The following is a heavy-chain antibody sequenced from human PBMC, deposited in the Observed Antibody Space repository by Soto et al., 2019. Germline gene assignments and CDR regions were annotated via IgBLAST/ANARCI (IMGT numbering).Heavy chain of an antibody. J-gene: IGHJ5*02. CDR1: GFTFGDYA. Sequence: GGSLRLSCTASGFTFGDYAMSWFRQAPGKGLEWVGFIRSKAYGGTTEYAASVKGRFTISRDDSKSIAYLQMNSLKTEDTAVYYCTRDRGIAVAGPNWFDPWGQGTLVTVSS. CDR2: IRSKAYGGTT. D-gene: IGHD6-19*01. V-gene: IGHV3-49*03. CDR3: TRDRGIAVAGPNWFDP.